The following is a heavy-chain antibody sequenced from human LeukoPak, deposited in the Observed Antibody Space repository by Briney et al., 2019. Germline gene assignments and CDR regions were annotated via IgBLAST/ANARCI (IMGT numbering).Heavy chain of an antibody. CDR2: MNPNSGST. CDR1: GYTFTSYD. CDR3: ARGRSTGYPYYFEY. J-gene: IGHJ4*02. V-gene: IGHV1-8*03. D-gene: IGHD5-12*01. Sequence: ASVKVSCTASGYTFTSYDINWVRQATGQGLEWMGWMNPNSGSTGYAQKFQGRVTITRNTSISTAYMELSGLRSEDTAVYYCARGRSTGYPYYFEYWGQGTLVTVSS.